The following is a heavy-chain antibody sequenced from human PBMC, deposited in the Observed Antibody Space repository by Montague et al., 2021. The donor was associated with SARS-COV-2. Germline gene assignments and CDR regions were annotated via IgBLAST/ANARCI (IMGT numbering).Heavy chain of an antibody. J-gene: IGHJ4*02. CDR2: IYYSGST. CDR1: GGSISSYY. CDR3: ARDRFDFGAGRQGTIDF. D-gene: IGHD3-10*01. Sequence: SETLSLTCTVSGGSISSYYWSWIRQPPGKGLEWIGYIYYSGSTNYNPPLKSRVTMSVDTSKNQFSLKLTSVTAADTAIYFCARDRFDFGAGRQGTIDFWGQGTLVTVSS. V-gene: IGHV4-59*12.